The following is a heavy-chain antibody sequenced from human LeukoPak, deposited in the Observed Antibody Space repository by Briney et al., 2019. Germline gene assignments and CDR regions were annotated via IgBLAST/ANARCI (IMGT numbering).Heavy chain of an antibody. D-gene: IGHD3-9*01. CDR1: GFTFNTFN. CDR2: ITSGGEYI. J-gene: IGHJ4*02. CDR3: ARGHYDVLAASYKWTPDY. Sequence: GGSLRLSCAASGFTFNTFNMNWVRQAPGKGREWVSSITSGGEYIYYADSVKGRFTTSRDNAKTSLSLQLNSLRVEDTAVYYCARGHYDVLAASYKWTPDYWGQGTLVTVSS. V-gene: IGHV3-21*01.